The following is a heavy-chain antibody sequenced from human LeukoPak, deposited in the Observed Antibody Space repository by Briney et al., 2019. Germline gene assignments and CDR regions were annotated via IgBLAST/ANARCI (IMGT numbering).Heavy chain of an antibody. CDR2: FDPEDGET. D-gene: IGHD6-19*01. CDR1: GYTLTELS. Sequence: ASVKVSCKVSGYTLTELSMHWVRQAPGKGLEWMGGFDPEDGETIYAQKFQGRVTMTEDTSTDTAYMELSSLRSEDTAVYYCAKDVGSGWHPYWYFDLWGRGTLVTVSS. V-gene: IGHV1-24*01. CDR3: AKDVGSGWHPYWYFDL. J-gene: IGHJ2*01.